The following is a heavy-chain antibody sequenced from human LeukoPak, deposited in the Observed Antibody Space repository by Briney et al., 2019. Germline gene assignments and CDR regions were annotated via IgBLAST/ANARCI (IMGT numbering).Heavy chain of an antibody. Sequence: GGSLRLSCAASGFTFSSYAMHWVRQAPGKGLEWVAVISYDGSNKYYADSVKGRFTISRDNSKNTLYLQMNSLRAEDTAVYYCARDYSLDYWGQGTLVTVSS. CDR3: ARDYSLDY. CDR2: ISYDGSNK. CDR1: GFTFSSYA. J-gene: IGHJ4*02. D-gene: IGHD4-11*01. V-gene: IGHV3-30-3*01.